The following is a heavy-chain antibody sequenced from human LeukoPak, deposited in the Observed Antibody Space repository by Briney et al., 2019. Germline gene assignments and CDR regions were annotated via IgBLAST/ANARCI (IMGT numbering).Heavy chain of an antibody. D-gene: IGHD4-17*01. V-gene: IGHV4-59*08. CDR3: ARRDVTTHRFDY. Sequence: SETLSLTCTVSGGSISSYYWSWIRQPPGKGLEWIGYIYYSGSTNYNPSLKSRVTISVDTSKNQFSLNLSSVTDADTAVYYCARRDVTTHRFDYWGQGTLVTVSS. CDR2: IYYSGST. CDR1: GGSISSYY. J-gene: IGHJ4*02.